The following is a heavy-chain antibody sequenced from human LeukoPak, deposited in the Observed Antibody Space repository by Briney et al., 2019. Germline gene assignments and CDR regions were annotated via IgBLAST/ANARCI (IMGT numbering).Heavy chain of an antibody. V-gene: IGHV3-23*01. D-gene: IGHD1-26*01. CDR1: GFTLNNYG. CDR3: ARDSLGPLDY. Sequence: GGSLRLSCAASGFTLNNYGMSWVRQAPGKGLEWVSAISGRGDDTYCADSVKGRFTFSRDKSKNTLYLQMNSLRAEDTAVYYCARDSLGPLDYWGQGTLVTVSS. CDR2: ISGRGDDT. J-gene: IGHJ4*02.